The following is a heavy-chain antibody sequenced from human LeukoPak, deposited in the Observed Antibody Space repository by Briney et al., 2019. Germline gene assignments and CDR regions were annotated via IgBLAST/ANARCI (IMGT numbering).Heavy chain of an antibody. CDR3: ARDLYRIVVVPHYFDY. CDR1: GFSFSSYG. Sequence: GGSLRLSCAASGFSFSSYGMSWVRQAPGKGLEWVANIKKDGSEKYYVDSVKGRFTISRDNAKNSLYLQMNSLRAEDTAVYYCARDLYRIVVVPHYFDYWGQGTLVTVSS. D-gene: IGHD3-22*01. V-gene: IGHV3-7*01. J-gene: IGHJ4*02. CDR2: IKKDGSEK.